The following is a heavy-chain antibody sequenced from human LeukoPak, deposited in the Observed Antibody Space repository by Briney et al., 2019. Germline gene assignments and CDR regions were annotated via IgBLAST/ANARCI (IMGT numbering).Heavy chain of an antibody. V-gene: IGHV4-4*07. D-gene: IGHD2-2*01. CDR2: IYTSGST. CDR1: GGSISASY. J-gene: IGHJ6*03. Sequence: KPTETLSLACPVSGGSISASYWSWIRQHAGKGLEWIGCIYTSGSTNYNPSLKSRVTMSLDTSKNQFSLKLSSVTAADTAVYYCARGIYWSSTTCYYYYYYMDVWGKGTTVTVSS. CDR3: ARGIYWSSTTCYYYYYYMDV.